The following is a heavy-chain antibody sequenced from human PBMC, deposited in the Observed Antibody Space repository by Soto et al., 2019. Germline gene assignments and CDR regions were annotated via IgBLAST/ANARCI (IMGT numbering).Heavy chain of an antibody. CDR1: GYIFTTYA. Sequence: ASVKVSCKASGYIFTTYALHWVRQAPGQRLEWMGWINAGKGNTKYSQKFQDRVTITRDTSASVAYMELSSLASEDTAVYYCARSEVIPEGCDYWGQGTLFTV. CDR3: ARSEVIPEGCDY. CDR2: INAGKGNT. V-gene: IGHV1-3*01. D-gene: IGHD3-16*02. J-gene: IGHJ4*02.